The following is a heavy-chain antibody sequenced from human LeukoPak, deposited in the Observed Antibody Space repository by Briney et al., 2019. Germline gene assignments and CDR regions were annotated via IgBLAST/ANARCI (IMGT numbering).Heavy chain of an antibody. CDR2: IRGSDYTT. CDR1: GFTFNTYA. D-gene: IGHD4-17*01. CDR3: AKEKHYGDPATFDY. V-gene: IGHV3-23*01. J-gene: IGHJ4*02. Sequence: PGGSLRLSCAASGFTFNTYAMSWVRQAPGKGLEWVSGIRGSDYTTYYADSVKGRFTISRDNSKNTLYLQVNSLRAEDTAVYYCAKEKHYGDPATFDYWGQGTLVTVSS.